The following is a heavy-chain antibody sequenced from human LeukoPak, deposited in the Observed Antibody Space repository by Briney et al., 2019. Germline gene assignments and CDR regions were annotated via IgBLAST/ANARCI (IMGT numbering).Heavy chain of an antibody. Sequence: SETLSLTCTVSGGSINYYYWNWIRQPPGKGLEWIGHIYYSGSTNYNSSLKSRVTISVDTSRNQFSLKLSSLTAADTAVYYCARGKAVAASTLPFDPWGQGTLVTVSS. CDR1: GGSINYYY. J-gene: IGHJ5*02. D-gene: IGHD6-13*01. CDR2: IYYSGST. CDR3: ARGKAVAASTLPFDP. V-gene: IGHV4-59*01.